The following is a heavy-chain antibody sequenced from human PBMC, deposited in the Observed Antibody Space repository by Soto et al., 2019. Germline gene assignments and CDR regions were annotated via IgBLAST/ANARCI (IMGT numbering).Heavy chain of an antibody. CDR2: MTLTGST. D-gene: IGHD2-15*01. Sequence: QVQLQQWGAGLLKPSATLSLSCAVYGESFSDFYWTWIRQPPGKELEWIREMTLTGSTNYNPSLESRVTISVDTSKNQFSLKLRSVTAADTAIYYCAGGAPTSCSGGYCYPSWETWGQGTLVTVSS. CDR3: AGGAPTSCSGGYCYPSWET. J-gene: IGHJ5*02. V-gene: IGHV4-34*02. CDR1: GESFSDFY.